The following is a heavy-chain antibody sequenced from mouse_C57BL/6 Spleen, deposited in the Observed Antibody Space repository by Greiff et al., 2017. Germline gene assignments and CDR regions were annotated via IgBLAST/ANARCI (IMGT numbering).Heavy chain of an antibody. CDR1: GFTFSSYA. CDR3: ARWDGSSWDY. V-gene: IGHV5-4*01. Sequence: EVQLVESGGGLVKPGGSLKLSCAASGFTFSSYAMSWVRQTPEKRLEWVATISDGGSYTYYPDNVKGRFTISRDNAKNHLYLQMSHLKSEDTAMYYCARWDGSSWDYWGQGTTLTVSS. D-gene: IGHD1-1*01. J-gene: IGHJ2*01. CDR2: ISDGGSYT.